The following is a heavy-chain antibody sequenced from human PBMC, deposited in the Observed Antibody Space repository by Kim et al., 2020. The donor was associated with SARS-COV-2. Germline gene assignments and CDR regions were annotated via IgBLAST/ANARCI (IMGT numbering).Heavy chain of an antibody. V-gene: IGHV1-69*13. CDR2: IIPIFGTA. CDR1: GGTFSSYD. D-gene: IGHD2-15*01. J-gene: IGHJ4*02. Sequence: SVKVSCKASGGTFSSYDISWVRQAPGQGLEWMGGIIPIFGTANYAQKFQGRVTITADESTSTAYMELSSLRSEDTAVYYCARGSDRDIVGSPGDYWGQGTLVTVSS. CDR3: ARGSDRDIVGSPGDY.